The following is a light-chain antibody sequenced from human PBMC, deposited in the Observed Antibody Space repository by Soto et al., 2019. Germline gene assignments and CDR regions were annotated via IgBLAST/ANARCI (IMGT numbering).Light chain of an antibody. CDR2: EVS. V-gene: IGKV2-24*01. Sequence: DIVLTQTPLSSPVTLGQPASISCRSSQSLVHSDGNTYLNWLQQRPGQPPRLLIYEVSNRFSGVPDRFSGSGAGTDFTLEISRVEAEDVGVYYYMQTTQFPLTFGGGTKV. J-gene: IGKJ4*01. CDR3: MQTTQFPLT. CDR1: QSLVHSDGNTY.